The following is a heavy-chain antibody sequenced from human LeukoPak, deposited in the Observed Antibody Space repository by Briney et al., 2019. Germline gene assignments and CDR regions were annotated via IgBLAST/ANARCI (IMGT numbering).Heavy chain of an antibody. V-gene: IGHV7-4-1*02. Sequence: GASVKVSCKASGYTFSSYTMNWVRQAPGQGLEWMGWINTNTGNPTYAQDYTGRFVFSLDTSVSTTYLQISRLKAEDTAVYYCASGPSHSGSNEYFDSWGQGTLVTVSS. D-gene: IGHD1-26*01. CDR2: INTNTGNP. CDR3: ASGPSHSGSNEYFDS. CDR1: GYTFSSYT. J-gene: IGHJ4*02.